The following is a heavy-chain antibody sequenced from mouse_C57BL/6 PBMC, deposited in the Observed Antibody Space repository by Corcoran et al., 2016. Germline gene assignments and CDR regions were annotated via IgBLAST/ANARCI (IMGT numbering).Heavy chain of an antibody. D-gene: IGHD2-4*01. CDR2: IYPGGGYT. J-gene: IGHJ4*01. CDR1: GYTFTNYW. Sequence: QVQLQQSGAELVRPGTSVKMSCKASGYTFTNYWIGWAKQRPGHGLEWIGDIYPGGGYTNYNEKFKGKATLTADKSSSTAYMQFSSLTSEDSAIYYCARWDYDYERYYAMDYWGQGTSVTVSS. V-gene: IGHV1-63*01. CDR3: ARWDYDYERYYAMDY.